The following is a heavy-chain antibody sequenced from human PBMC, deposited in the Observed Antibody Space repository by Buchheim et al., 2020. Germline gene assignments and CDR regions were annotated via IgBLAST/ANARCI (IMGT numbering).Heavy chain of an antibody. CDR1: GFTFSTYA. J-gene: IGHJ4*02. CDR3: AKDRFADREPGFFDY. D-gene: IGHD1-26*01. CDR2: ISGSGGST. V-gene: IGHV3-23*01. Sequence: EVQLLESGGGLVQPGGSLRLSCAASGFTFSTYAMSWVRQAPGKGLEWVSAISGSGGSTYYADSVKGRFSISRDKSKNTLYMQLSSLRAEDTAVYYCAKDRFADREPGFFDYWGQGTL.